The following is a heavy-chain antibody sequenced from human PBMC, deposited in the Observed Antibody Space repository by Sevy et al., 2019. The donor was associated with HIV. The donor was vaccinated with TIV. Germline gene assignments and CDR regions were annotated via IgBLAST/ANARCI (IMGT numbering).Heavy chain of an antibody. CDR1: GFTFSSFE. CDR3: AKRGGQYDLGMDV. J-gene: IGHJ6*02. D-gene: IGHD3-3*01. CDR2: ISSSGDTT. V-gene: IGHV3-48*03. Sequence: GGSLRLSCAASGFTFSSFEMNWVRQAPGKGLEWVSYISSSGDTTDYADSVRGRFTISRDNAKKSLYLQMNSLRAEDTAIYYCAKRGGQYDLGMDVWGQGPTVTVSS.